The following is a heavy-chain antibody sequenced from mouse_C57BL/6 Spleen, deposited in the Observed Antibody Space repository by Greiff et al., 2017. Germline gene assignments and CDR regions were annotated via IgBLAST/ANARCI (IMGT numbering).Heavy chain of an antibody. CDR1: GYAFSSSW. V-gene: IGHV1-82*01. D-gene: IGHD1-1*01. Sequence: QVQLQQSGPELVKPGASVKISCKASGYAFSSSWMNWVKQRPGKGLEWIGRIYPGDGDTNYNGKFKGKATLTADKSSSTAYMQLSSLTSEDSAVYFCARPLGHYYGRSFDYWGQGTTLTVSS. CDR3: ARPLGHYYGRSFDY. J-gene: IGHJ2*01. CDR2: IYPGDGDT.